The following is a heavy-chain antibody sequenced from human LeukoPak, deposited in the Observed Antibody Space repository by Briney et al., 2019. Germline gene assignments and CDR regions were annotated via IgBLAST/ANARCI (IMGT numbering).Heavy chain of an antibody. J-gene: IGHJ5*02. CDR1: GYTFTSYG. D-gene: IGHD1-20*01. V-gene: IGHV1-18*01. CDR2: ISAYNGNT. CDR3: ARDYNFREKYNWFDP. Sequence: VASVKVSCKASGYTFTSYGISWVRQAPGQGLEWMGCISAYNGNTNYAQNLQGRVTMTTDTSTSTAYMELRSLRSDDTAVYYCARDYNFREKYNWFDPWGQGTLVTVSS.